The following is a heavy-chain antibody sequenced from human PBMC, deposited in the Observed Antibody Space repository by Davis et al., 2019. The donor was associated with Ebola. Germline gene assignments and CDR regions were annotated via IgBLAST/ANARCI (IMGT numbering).Heavy chain of an antibody. V-gene: IGHV3-53*01. J-gene: IGHJ4*02. CDR2: IYSGGST. D-gene: IGHD2-21*02. Sequence: PGGSLRLSCAASGFTVSSNYMSWVRQAPGKGLEWVSVIYSGGSTYYADSVKGRFTISRDNSKNTLYLQMNSLRAEDTAVYYCARDMSAYCGGDCTLGVFDYWGQGTLVTVSS. CDR1: GFTVSSNY. CDR3: ARDMSAYCGGDCTLGVFDY.